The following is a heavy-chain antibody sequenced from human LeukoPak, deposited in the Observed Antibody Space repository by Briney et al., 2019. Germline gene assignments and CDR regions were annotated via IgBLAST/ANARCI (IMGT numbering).Heavy chain of an antibody. CDR3: ARAKITLWLRGGPNWFDP. Sequence: GGSLRLSCAASGFTFSSYGMHWVRQAPGKGLEWVAVIWYDGSNKYCADSVKGRFTISRDNSKNTLYLQMNSLRAEDTAVYYCARAKITLWLRGGPNWFDPWGQGTLVTVSS. D-gene: IGHD5-18*01. J-gene: IGHJ5*02. CDR1: GFTFSSYG. V-gene: IGHV3-33*01. CDR2: IWYDGSNK.